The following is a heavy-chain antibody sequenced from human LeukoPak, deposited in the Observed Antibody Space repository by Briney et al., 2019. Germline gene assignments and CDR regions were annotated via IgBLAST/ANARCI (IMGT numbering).Heavy chain of an antibody. V-gene: IGHV3-30-3*01. CDR1: GFTFSSYA. CDR2: ISYDGCNK. D-gene: IGHD3-10*01. J-gene: IGHJ3*02. CDR3: AREVRGVGGAFDI. Sequence: HSGGSLRLSCAASGFTFSSYAMHWVRQAPGKGLEWVAVISYDGCNKYYADSVKGRFTISRDNSKNTLYLQMNSLRAEDTAVYYCAREVRGVGGAFDIWGQGTMVTVSS.